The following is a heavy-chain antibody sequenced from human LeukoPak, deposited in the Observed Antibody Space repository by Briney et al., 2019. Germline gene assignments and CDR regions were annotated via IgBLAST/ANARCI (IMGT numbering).Heavy chain of an antibody. V-gene: IGHV3-53*01. CDR3: GRAGVYSASSGYGPDR. D-gene: IGHD3-22*01. CDR1: GFSVSNSY. CDR2: IHSGGET. Sequence: GGSLRLPCAASGFSVSNSYMSWVRQAPGKGLEWVSVIHSGGETYYTDSVKGRFTISRDNSKNTLYLQMNSLRAEDTAVYYCGRAGVYSASSGYGPDRWGQGTLVTVSS. J-gene: IGHJ5*02.